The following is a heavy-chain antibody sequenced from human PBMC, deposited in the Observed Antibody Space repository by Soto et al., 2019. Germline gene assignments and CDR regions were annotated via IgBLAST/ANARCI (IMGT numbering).Heavy chain of an antibody. CDR1: GLSFSDYW. J-gene: IGHJ4*02. D-gene: IGHD1-1*01. CDR2: IRSGGDT. Sequence: EVRLAESGGGLVQPGGSLRLSCVASGLSFSDYWILWVRQAPGEGLIWVSGIRSGGDTDYADYVKGRFTISRDNAKNTVYLQMNNLRADDTAVYYCGRVDWNAGADWGQGTLVTVSS. V-gene: IGHV3-74*01. CDR3: GRVDWNAGAD.